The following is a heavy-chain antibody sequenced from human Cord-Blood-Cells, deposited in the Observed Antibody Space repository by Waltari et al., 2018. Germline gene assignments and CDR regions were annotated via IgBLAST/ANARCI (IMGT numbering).Heavy chain of an antibody. J-gene: IGHJ6*02. CDR2: IYTSGST. CDR3: ARDRRYYDSSGYYYYYGMDV. V-gene: IGHV4-4*07. CDR1: GGSISSYY. D-gene: IGHD3-22*01. Sequence: QVQLQESGPGLVKPSETLSLTCTVSGGSISSYYWSWIRQPAGKGLEWIGRIYTSGSTTYNPSLKSRVTMSVDTSKNQFSLKLSSVTAADTAVYYCARDRRYYDSSGYYYYYGMDVWGQGTTVTVSS.